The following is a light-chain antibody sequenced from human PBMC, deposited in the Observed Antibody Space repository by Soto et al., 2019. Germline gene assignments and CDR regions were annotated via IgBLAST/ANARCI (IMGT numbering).Light chain of an antibody. CDR1: QSVSTD. J-gene: IGKJ1*01. CDR2: DAS. Sequence: ALAQSPVALSLSPGERATLSCRASQSVSTDLAWYQQKPGQAPRLLIYDASNRATGIPVRFAGSGSGTDFALTISSLEPEDFAVYYCQQRSNWPWTFGQGTKVDI. V-gene: IGKV3-11*01. CDR3: QQRSNWPWT.